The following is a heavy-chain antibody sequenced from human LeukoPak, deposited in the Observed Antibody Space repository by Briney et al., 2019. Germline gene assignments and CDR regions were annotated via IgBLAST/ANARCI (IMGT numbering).Heavy chain of an antibody. Sequence: SETLSLTCAVYGGSFSGYYWSWIRQPPGKGLEWIGEINHSGSTNYNPSLKSRVTISVDTSKNQLSLKLGSVTAADTAVYYCARGPWGYCSSTTCPSWFDPWGQGTLVTVSS. V-gene: IGHV4-34*01. CDR3: ARGPWGYCSSTTCPSWFDP. CDR2: INHSGST. CDR1: GGSFSGYY. J-gene: IGHJ5*02. D-gene: IGHD2-2*01.